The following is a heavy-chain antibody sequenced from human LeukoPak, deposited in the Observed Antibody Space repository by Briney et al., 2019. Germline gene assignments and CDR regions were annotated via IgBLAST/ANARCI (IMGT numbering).Heavy chain of an antibody. D-gene: IGHD3-16*01. CDR1: GGSFSGYY. J-gene: IGHJ4*02. Sequence: SETLSLTCAVYGGSFSGYYWSWIRQPPGKGLEWIGEINHSGSTNYNPSLKSRVTISVDTSKNQFSLKLSSVTAADTAVYYCARALWAATDFDYWGQGTLVTVSS. CDR3: ARALWAATDFDY. V-gene: IGHV4-34*01. CDR2: INHSGST.